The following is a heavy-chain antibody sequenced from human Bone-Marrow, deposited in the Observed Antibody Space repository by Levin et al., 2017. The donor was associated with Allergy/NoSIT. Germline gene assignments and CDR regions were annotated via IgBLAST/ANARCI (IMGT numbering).Heavy chain of an antibody. CDR2: IIPIFGTA. Sequence: SVKVSCKASGGTFSSYAISWVRQAPGQGLEWMGGIIPIFGTANYAQKFQGRVTITADKSTSTAYMELSSLRSEDTAVYYCAREDDILTGLRGGMDVWGQGTTVTVSS. D-gene: IGHD3-9*01. CDR3: AREDDILTGLRGGMDV. V-gene: IGHV1-69*06. J-gene: IGHJ6*02. CDR1: GGTFSSYA.